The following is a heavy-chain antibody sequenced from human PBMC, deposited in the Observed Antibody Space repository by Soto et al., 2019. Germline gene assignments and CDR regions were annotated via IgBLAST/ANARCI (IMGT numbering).Heavy chain of an antibody. CDR3: AFVRRALDAFDI. J-gene: IGHJ3*02. CDR2: IIPIFGTA. V-gene: IGHV1-69*13. Sequence: SVEVSCKECGGSLGSYAISWVRQAPGQGLEWMGGIIPIFGTANYAQKFQGRVTITADESTSTAYMELSSLRSEDTAVYYCAFVRRALDAFDIWGQGTMVTVS. D-gene: IGHD3-3*01. CDR1: GGSLGSYA.